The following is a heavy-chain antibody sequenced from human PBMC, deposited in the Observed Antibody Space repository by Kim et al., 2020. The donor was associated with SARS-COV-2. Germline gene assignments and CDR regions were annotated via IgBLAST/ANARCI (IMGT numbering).Heavy chain of an antibody. V-gene: IGHV4-30-2*01. CDR2: IYHSGST. CDR3: ARDRPNWGVDV. D-gene: IGHD7-27*01. CDR1: GGSISSGGYS. J-gene: IGHJ4*02. Sequence: SETLSLTCAVSGGSISSGGYSWSWIRQPPGKGLEWIGYIYHSGSTYYNPSLKSRVTISVDRSKNQFSLKLSPVTAADTAVYYCARDRPNWGVDVWGQGT.